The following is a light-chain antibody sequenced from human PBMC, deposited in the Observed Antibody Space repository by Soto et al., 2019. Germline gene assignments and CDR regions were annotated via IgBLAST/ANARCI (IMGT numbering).Light chain of an antibody. J-gene: IGLJ2*01. CDR2: KNN. V-gene: IGLV1-44*01. Sequence: QSLLTQPPSASGTPGQRVTISCSGSSSNIGSNTVNWYQQLPGTAPKLLIYKNNQRPSGVPDRFSGSKSGTSASLAVSGLQSEDEADYHCSTWDDTLNGVVFGGGTKLTVL. CDR3: STWDDTLNGVV. CDR1: SSNIGSNT.